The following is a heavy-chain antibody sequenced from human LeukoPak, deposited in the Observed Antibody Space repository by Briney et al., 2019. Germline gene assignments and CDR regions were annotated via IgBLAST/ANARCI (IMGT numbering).Heavy chain of an antibody. D-gene: IGHD2/OR15-2a*01. J-gene: IGHJ4*02. V-gene: IGHV4-4*02. CDR2: IYHSGST. CDR3: ARGRRELKYGPDY. Sequence: SGTLSLTCAVSGGSISSSNWWSWVRQPPGKGLEWIGEIYHSGSTNYNPSLKSRVTISVDKSKNQFSLGLSSVTAADTAVYYCARGRRELKYGPDYWGQGTVVTVSS. CDR1: GGSISSSNW.